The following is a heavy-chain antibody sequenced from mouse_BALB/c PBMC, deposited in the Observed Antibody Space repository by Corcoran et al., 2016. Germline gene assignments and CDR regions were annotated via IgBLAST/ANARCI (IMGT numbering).Heavy chain of an antibody. V-gene: IGHV9-3-1*01. CDR3: ARAPLHYYAMDY. CDR1: GYTFTNYG. J-gene: IGHJ4*01. Sequence: QIQLVQSGPELKKPGETVKISCKASGYTFTNYGMNWVKQAPGKGLKWIGWINTYTGEPTYADDFKGRFAFSLETSASTAYFQINNLKNEDTATYFCARAPLHYYAMDYWGQGTSVTVSS. CDR2: INTYTGEP. D-gene: IGHD6-1*01.